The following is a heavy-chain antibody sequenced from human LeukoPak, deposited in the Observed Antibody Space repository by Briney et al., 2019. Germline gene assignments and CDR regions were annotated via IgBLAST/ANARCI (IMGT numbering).Heavy chain of an antibody. CDR2: IYRSGTT. CDR3: ARRSPYSTGWSSYFDY. CDR1: GGSISSSNW. J-gene: IGHJ4*02. V-gene: IGHV4-4*02. Sequence: SGTLPPTCAVSGGSISSSNWWSWVRQPPGKGLEWIGEIYRSGTTNYKPSLKSRVTISLDKSRNHFSLKLTSVTAADSAVYYCARRSPYSTGWSSYFDYWGQGALVTVSS. D-gene: IGHD6-19*01.